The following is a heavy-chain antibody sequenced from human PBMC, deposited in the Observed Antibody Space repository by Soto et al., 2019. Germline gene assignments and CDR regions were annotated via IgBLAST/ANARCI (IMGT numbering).Heavy chain of an antibody. CDR1: GFTFTSSA. V-gene: IGHV1-58*01. J-gene: IGHJ6*02. Sequence: SVKVSCKASGFTFTSSAVQWVRQARGQRLEWIGWIVVGSGNTNYAQKFQERVTITRDMSTSTAYMELSSLRSEDAAVYYCAADLGRDPHYGDYVYYYYGMDVWGQGTTVTVSS. CDR3: AADLGRDPHYGDYVYYYYGMDV. D-gene: IGHD4-17*01. CDR2: IVVGSGNT.